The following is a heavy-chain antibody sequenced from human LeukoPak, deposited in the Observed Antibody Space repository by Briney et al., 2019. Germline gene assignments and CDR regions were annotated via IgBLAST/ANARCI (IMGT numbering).Heavy chain of an antibody. CDR1: GFTFSSYA. Sequence: GGSLRLSCAASGFTFSSYAMSWVRQAPGKGLEWVSAISGSGGSTSYAQKFQGRVTMTRDTSTSTVYMELSSLRSEDTAVYYCARDQDYYDSSGKFDPWGQGTLVTVSS. CDR3: ARDQDYYDSSGKFDP. J-gene: IGHJ5*02. CDR2: ISGSGGST. D-gene: IGHD3-22*01. V-gene: IGHV3-23*01.